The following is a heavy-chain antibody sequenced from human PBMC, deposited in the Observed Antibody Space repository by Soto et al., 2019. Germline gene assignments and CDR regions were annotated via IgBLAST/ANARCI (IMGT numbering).Heavy chain of an antibody. CDR2: FDPEDGET. V-gene: IGHV1-24*01. CDR3: ATVQILTGFSWFDP. CDR1: GYTLTELS. D-gene: IGHD3-9*01. Sequence: GASVKVSCKVSGYTLTELSMHWVRQAPGKGLEWMGGFDPEDGETIYAQKFQGRVTMTEDTSTDTAYMELSSLRSEDTAVYYCATVQILTGFSWFDPWGQGTLVTVSS. J-gene: IGHJ5*02.